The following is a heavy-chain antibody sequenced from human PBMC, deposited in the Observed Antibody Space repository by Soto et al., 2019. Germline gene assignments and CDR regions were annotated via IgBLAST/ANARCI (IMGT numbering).Heavy chain of an antibody. J-gene: IGHJ4*02. CDR2: IYYSGST. D-gene: IGHD6-13*01. V-gene: IGHV4-39*01. CDR3: AGGEQQLVGY. Sequence: QLQLQESGPGLVKPSETLSLTCTVSGGSISSSSYYWGWIRKHPGKGLEWIGRIYYSGSTYYNPSLKSRVPISVDTSKNQFSRKLSSVTAADTAVYYCAGGEQQLVGYWGQGTLVTVSS. CDR1: GGSISSSSYY.